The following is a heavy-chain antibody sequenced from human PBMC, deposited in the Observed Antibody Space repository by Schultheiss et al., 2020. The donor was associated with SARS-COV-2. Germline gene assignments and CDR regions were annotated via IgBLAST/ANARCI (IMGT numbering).Heavy chain of an antibody. D-gene: IGHD1-1*01. CDR3: ATHDGYGALRY. CDR1: GYTFTSYY. J-gene: IGHJ4*02. Sequence: ASVKVSCKASGYTFTSYYMHWVRQAPGQGLEWMGWISAYNGNTNYAQKLQGRVTMTTDTSTSTAYMELRSLRSDDTAVYYCATHDGYGALRYWGQGTLVTVSS. V-gene: IGHV1-18*04. CDR2: ISAYNGNT.